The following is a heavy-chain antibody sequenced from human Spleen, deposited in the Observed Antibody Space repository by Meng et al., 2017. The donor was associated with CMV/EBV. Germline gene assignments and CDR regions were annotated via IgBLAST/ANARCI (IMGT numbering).Heavy chain of an antibody. CDR1: GFSFSSYW. Sequence: GESLKISCAASGFSFSSYWMHWVRQAPGKGLEWVANIKQDGSETYYVDSVKGRFTISRDNAENSLYLQMNSLRAEDTAVYYCARDVRNYYYGMDVWGPGTTVTVSS. CDR2: IKQDGSET. CDR3: ARDVRNYYYGMDV. J-gene: IGHJ6*02. V-gene: IGHV3-7*01.